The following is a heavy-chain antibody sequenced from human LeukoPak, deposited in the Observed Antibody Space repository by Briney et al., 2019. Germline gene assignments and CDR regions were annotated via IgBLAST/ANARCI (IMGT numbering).Heavy chain of an antibody. CDR3: ARLIGLGEVSPYFDF. V-gene: IGHV4-39*07. CDR1: GGSISSSSYY. CDR2: IYYSGST. Sequence: SETLSLTCTVSGGSISSSSYYWGWIRQPPGKGLEWIGSIYYSGSTYYNPSLKSRVAISVDTSKNQFSLKLNSVTAPDTAVYYCARLIGLGEVSPYFDFWGQGRLVTVSS. D-gene: IGHD3-16*02. J-gene: IGHJ4*02.